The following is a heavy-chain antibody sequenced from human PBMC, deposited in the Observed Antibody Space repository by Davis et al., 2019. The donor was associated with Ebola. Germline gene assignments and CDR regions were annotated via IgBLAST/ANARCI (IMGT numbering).Heavy chain of an antibody. D-gene: IGHD6-13*01. CDR2: INHSGST. Sequence: GSLRLSCAVYGGSFSGYYWSWIRQPPGKGLEWIGEINHSGSTNYNPSLKSRVTISVDTSKNQFSLKLSSVTAADTAVYYCARGRYSSWYHRGYYGMDVWGQGTTVTVSS. CDR1: GGSFSGYY. V-gene: IGHV4-34*01. J-gene: IGHJ6*02. CDR3: ARGRYSSWYHRGYYGMDV.